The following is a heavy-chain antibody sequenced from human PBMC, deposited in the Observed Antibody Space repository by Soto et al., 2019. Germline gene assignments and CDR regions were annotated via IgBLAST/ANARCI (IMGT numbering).Heavy chain of an antibody. CDR1: GVTFSSYA. CDR2: ISGSGGST. J-gene: IGHJ4*02. D-gene: IGHD4-17*01. Sequence: GGSRRVSCGASGVTFSSYAMSWVRQAPGKGLEWVSAISGSGGSTYYADSVKGRFTISRDNSKNTLYLQMNSLRAEDTAVYYCAKSDYGDYAPFDYWGQGTLVTVSS. V-gene: IGHV3-23*01. CDR3: AKSDYGDYAPFDY.